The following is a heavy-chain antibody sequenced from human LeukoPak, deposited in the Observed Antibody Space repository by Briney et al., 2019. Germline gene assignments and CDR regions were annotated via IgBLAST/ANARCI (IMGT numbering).Heavy chain of an antibody. CDR3: AKDHLPGIVVADRDY. J-gene: IGHJ4*02. CDR1: GFTFSSYS. D-gene: IGHD6-19*01. Sequence: GGSLRLSCAASGFTFSSYSMNWVRQAPGKGLEWVSAISGSGGTTYYADSVKGRFTISRDNSKNTLYLQINSLRAEDTAVYYCAKDHLPGIVVADRDYWGQGTLVTVSS. V-gene: IGHV3-23*01. CDR2: ISGSGGTT.